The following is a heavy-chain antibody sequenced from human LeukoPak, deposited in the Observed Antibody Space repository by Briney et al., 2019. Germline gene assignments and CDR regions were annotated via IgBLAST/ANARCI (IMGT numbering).Heavy chain of an antibody. V-gene: IGHV1-2*02. CDR3: ARVVITFGGVIVLLDY. D-gene: IGHD3-16*02. CDR2: INPNSGGT. CDR1: GYTFTGYF. Sequence: GASVKVSCKASGYTFTGYFIHWVRQAPGQGLEWMGWINPNSGGTNYALKFQGRVTMTRDTSTTTAYMELSRLRSDDTAVYYCARVVITFGGVIVLLDYWGQGTLVTVSS. J-gene: IGHJ4*02.